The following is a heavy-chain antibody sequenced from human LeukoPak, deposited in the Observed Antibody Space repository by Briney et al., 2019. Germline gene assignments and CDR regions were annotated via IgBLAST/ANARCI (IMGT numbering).Heavy chain of an antibody. CDR1: GGSIGSYY. CDR2: IYTSGGT. D-gene: IGHD3-22*01. V-gene: IGHV4-4*07. CDR3: ARGVFYYDTSGRGYYFDY. J-gene: IGHJ4*02. Sequence: PSETLSLTCTVSGGSIGSYYWSWIRQPAGKGLEWIGRIYTSGGTVHNPSLKSRVTMSVDTSKNQFSLKLSSVTAADTAVYYCARGVFYYDTSGRGYYFDYWGQGTLVTVSS.